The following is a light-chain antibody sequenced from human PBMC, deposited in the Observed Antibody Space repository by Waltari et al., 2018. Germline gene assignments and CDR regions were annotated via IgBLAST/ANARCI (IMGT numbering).Light chain of an antibody. J-gene: IGLJ3*02. CDR2: VDS. V-gene: IGLV3-1*01. CDR1: KLGDKF. Sequence: SYELTQPPSVSVSPGQTASITCSGDKLGDKFVCWYQQKPGQSPVLVIYVDSKRPSGIPGPFSGSNSGNTATLTISGTQAMDEADYYCQAWDSSNWVFGGGTKLTVL. CDR3: QAWDSSNWV.